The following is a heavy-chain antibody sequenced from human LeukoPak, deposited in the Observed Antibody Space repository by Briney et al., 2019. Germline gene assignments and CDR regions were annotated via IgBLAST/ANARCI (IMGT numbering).Heavy chain of an antibody. D-gene: IGHD3-10*01. J-gene: IGHJ5*02. V-gene: IGHV4-30-2*01. Sequence: LRLSCAASGFTFSSYAMSWIRQPPGKGLEWIGYIFHTGSTFYNPSLKSRVTISVDTSKNQFSLRLNSVTAADTAVYYCARELWFANAPGSWLDPWGQGTLVTVSS. CDR2: IFHTGST. CDR1: GFTFSSYA. CDR3: ARELWFANAPGSWLDP.